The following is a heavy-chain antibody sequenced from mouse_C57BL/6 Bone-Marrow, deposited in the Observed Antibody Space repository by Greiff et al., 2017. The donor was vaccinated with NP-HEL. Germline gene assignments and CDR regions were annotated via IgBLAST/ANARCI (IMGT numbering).Heavy chain of an antibody. CDR1: GFTFSDYG. D-gene: IGHD2-1*01. Sequence: EVQRVESGGGLVQPGGSLKLSCAASGFTFSDYGMAWVRQAPRKGPEWVAIISNLAYSIYYADTVTGRFTISRENAKNTLYLEMSSLRSEDTAMYYCARRGYGNYWYFDVWGTGTTVTVSS. J-gene: IGHJ1*03. CDR2: ISNLAYSI. V-gene: IGHV5-15*01. CDR3: ARRGYGNYWYFDV.